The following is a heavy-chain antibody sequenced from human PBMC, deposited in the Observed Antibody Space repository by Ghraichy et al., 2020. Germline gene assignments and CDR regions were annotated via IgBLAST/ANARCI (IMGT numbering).Heavy chain of an antibody. Sequence: ASVKVSCKASGYTFTSYAMHWVRQAPGQRLEWMGWINAGNGNTKYSQKFQGRVTITRDTSASTAYMELNSLRSEDTAVYYCARDMDPTYYYGSGSYHPFDYWGQGTLVTVSS. V-gene: IGHV1-3*01. D-gene: IGHD3-10*01. CDR2: INAGNGNT. CDR3: ARDMDPTYYYGSGSYHPFDY. J-gene: IGHJ4*02. CDR1: GYTFTSYA.